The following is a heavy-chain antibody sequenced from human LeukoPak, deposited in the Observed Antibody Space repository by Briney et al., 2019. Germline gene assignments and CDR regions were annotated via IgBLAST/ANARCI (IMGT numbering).Heavy chain of an antibody. CDR3: ARVYLRDTVIDYYYYGMDV. CDR2: IYYSGST. J-gene: IGHJ6*02. Sequence: KSSETLSLTCTVSGGSISSYYWSWIRQPPGKGLEWIGYIYYSGSTNYNPSLKSRVTISVDTSKNQFSLKLSSVTAADTAVYYCARVYLRDTVIDYYYYGMDVWGQGTTVTVSS. D-gene: IGHD5-18*01. V-gene: IGHV4-59*01. CDR1: GGSISSYY.